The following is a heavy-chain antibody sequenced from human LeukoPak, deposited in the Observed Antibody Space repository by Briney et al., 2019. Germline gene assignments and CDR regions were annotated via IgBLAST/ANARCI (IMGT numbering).Heavy chain of an antibody. CDR2: ISSSGSTI. J-gene: IGHJ6*02. D-gene: IGHD2-2*01. V-gene: IGHV3-11*01. Sequence: GGSLRLSCAASGFTFSDYYMSWIRQAPGKGLEWVSYISSSGSTIYYADSVEGRFTISRDNAKNSLYLQMNSLRAEDTAVYYCARDQTRIVVVPVDGMDVWGQGTTVTVSS. CDR3: ARDQTRIVVVPVDGMDV. CDR1: GFTFSDYY.